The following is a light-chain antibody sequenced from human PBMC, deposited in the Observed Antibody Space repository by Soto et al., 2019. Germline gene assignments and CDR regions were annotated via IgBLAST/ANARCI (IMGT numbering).Light chain of an antibody. CDR3: AAWDDSLDGGV. CDR2: RNN. CDR1: RSNIGSNS. J-gene: IGLJ3*02. V-gene: IGLV1-44*01. Sequence: QSVLTQPPSASGPPGQRVTISCSGSRSNIGSNSVNWYRQLPGTAPKLLLYRNNQRPSGVPDRFSGSKSGTSASLAISGLQSEDEADYYCAAWDDSLDGGVFGGGTKVTVL.